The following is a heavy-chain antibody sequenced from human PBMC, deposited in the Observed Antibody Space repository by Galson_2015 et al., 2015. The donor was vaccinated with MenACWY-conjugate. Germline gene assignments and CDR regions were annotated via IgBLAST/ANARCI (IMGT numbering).Heavy chain of an antibody. CDR3: AGVGTAVFPSSYEPHFDC. CDR1: GFTFSDYH. Sequence: SLRLSCAAYGFTFSDYHMTWIRQAPGKGLEWISYIYSYSTYTDYADSVKGRFTISRDNAKNSLYLQMNSLRDEDTAVYYCAGVGTAVFPSSYEPHFDCWGQGTLVTVSS. J-gene: IGHJ4*02. D-gene: IGHD3-10*01. V-gene: IGHV3-11*06. CDR2: IYSYSTYT.